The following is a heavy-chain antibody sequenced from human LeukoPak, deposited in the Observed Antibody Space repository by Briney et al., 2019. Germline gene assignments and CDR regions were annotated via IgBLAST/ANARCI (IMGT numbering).Heavy chain of an antibody. CDR1: GFPFSTYD. CDR3: AKGLGTGSVLARPLHY. D-gene: IGHD3-10*01. V-gene: IGHV3-30*18. J-gene: IGHJ4*02. Sequence: GGSLRLSCAASGFPFSTYDMHWVRQAPDKGLQWVAVISSDGYRTDYPDSVRGRFTISRDNFKNTVDLQMISVTAEDTAMYFCAKGLGTGSVLARPLHYWGQETLVTVSS. CDR2: ISSDGYRT.